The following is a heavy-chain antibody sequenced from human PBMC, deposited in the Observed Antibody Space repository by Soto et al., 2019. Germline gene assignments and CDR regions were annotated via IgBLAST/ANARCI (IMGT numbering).Heavy chain of an antibody. CDR3: AKCSPRYSSGLKAYYFDY. Sequence: EVQLLESGGGLVQPGGSLRLSCAASGFTFSSYAMSWVRQAPGKGLEWVSTISGSGGSTYYADSVKGRFTIFRDNSKNTLYLQGNSLRAEHTAVYYCAKCSPRYSSGLKAYYFDYWGQGTLVTVSS. D-gene: IGHD6-19*01. V-gene: IGHV3-23*01. J-gene: IGHJ4*02. CDR1: GFTFSSYA. CDR2: ISGSGGST.